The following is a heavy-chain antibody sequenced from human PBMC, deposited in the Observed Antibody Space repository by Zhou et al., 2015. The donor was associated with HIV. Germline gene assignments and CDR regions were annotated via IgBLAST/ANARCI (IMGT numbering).Heavy chain of an antibody. Sequence: QVQLVQSGAEVKKPGSSVKVSCKASGGTFSSYAISWVRQAPGQGLEWMGGIIPIFGTTKYAQKFQGRVTIIADESTSTAYMELSSVRSEDTAVYYCARRGDGNYFHFDNWGQGTLVIVSS. J-gene: IGHJ4*02. CDR1: GGTFSSYA. V-gene: IGHV1-69*01. CDR2: IIPIFGTT. D-gene: IGHD5-24*01. CDR3: ARRGDGNYFHFDN.